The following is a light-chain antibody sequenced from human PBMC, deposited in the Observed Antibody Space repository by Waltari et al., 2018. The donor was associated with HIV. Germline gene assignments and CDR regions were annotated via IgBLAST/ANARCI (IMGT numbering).Light chain of an antibody. CDR1: TSNIGRNF. V-gene: IGLV1-51*01. CDR2: DNN. J-gene: IGLJ3*02. Sequence: QSVLTQPPSVSAAPGQRVTIPCFGTTSNIGRNFVSWYQQPPETAPKLIIYDNNKGPSVNPDRYYCSKSGTSATLAITGLQSGDEADYYCGTWDSSVSAGVFGGGTKVTVL. CDR3: GTWDSSVSAGV.